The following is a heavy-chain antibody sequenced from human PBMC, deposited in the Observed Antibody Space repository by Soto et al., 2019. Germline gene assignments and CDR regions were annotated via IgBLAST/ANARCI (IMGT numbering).Heavy chain of an antibody. CDR2: INPNSGGT. J-gene: IGHJ4*02. CDR1: GYTFTGYY. V-gene: IGHV1-2*02. Sequence: ASVKVSCKASGYTFTGYYMHWVRQAPGQGLEWMGWINPNSGGTNYAQKFQGRVAMTRDTSITTAYMELSRLRSDDTAVYYCATSLVRGIITSIDYWGQGTLVTV. CDR3: ATSLVRGIITSIDY. D-gene: IGHD3-10*01.